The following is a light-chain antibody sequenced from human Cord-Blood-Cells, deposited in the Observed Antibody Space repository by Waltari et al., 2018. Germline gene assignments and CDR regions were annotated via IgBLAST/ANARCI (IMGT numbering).Light chain of an antibody. Sequence: IVMTQYPATLSVSPGERATLSCSASQSVSSNLAWYQQTPGKVPTLLIYVESTRATGIPARFSGSGSGTEFTLTISSLQSEDFAVYYCQQYNNWPLWTFGQGTKVEIK. CDR3: QQYNNWPLWT. V-gene: IGKV3-15*01. CDR2: VES. CDR1: QSVSSN. J-gene: IGKJ1*01.